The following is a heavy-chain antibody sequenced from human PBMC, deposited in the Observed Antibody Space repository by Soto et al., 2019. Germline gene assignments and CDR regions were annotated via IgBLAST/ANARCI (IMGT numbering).Heavy chain of an antibody. Sequence: AGGSLRLSCAASGFTFSSYSMNWVRQAPGKGLEWVSYISSSSSTIYYADSVKGRFTISRDNAKNSLYLQMNSLRDEDTAVYYCARDQPYYDFWSGYPMDVWGQGTTVTVSS. J-gene: IGHJ6*02. CDR2: ISSSSSTI. CDR3: ARDQPYYDFWSGYPMDV. CDR1: GFTFSSYS. V-gene: IGHV3-48*02. D-gene: IGHD3-3*01.